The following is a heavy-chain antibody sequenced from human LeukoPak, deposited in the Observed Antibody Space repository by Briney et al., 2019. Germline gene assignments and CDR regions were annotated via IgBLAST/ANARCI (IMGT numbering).Heavy chain of an antibody. CDR2: ISYDGSNK. J-gene: IGHJ6*03. Sequence: HAGGSLRLSCAASGFTFSSYAMHWVRQAPGKGLEWVAVISYDGSNKYYADSVKGRFTISRDNSKNTLYLQMNSLRAEDTAVYYCARISSVYYDVLTGYYLSGSDYYYMDVWGKGTTVTISS. V-gene: IGHV3-30*04. CDR3: ARISSVYYDVLTGYYLSGSDYYYMDV. CDR1: GFTFSSYA. D-gene: IGHD3-9*01.